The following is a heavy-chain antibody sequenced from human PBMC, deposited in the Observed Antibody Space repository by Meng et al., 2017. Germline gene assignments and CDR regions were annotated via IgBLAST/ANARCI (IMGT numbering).Heavy chain of an antibody. CDR3: ARRRGGSSDWFDP. D-gene: IGHD6-6*01. V-gene: IGHV4-34*01. Sequence: QGQLTQWGAGLLKPSETLSLTCAVHGGSFSGYYWSWIRQPRGKGLEWMGEINHSGSTNYNPSLKSRVTISVDTSKNQFSLKLSSVTAADTAVYYCARRRGGSSDWFDPWGQGTLVTVSS. CDR1: GGSFSGYY. J-gene: IGHJ5*02. CDR2: INHSGST.